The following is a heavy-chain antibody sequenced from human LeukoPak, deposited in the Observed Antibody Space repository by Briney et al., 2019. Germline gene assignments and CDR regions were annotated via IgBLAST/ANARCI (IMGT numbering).Heavy chain of an antibody. J-gene: IGHJ4*02. CDR2: ISSSGSTI. CDR1: GFTFSSYE. V-gene: IGHV3-48*03. CDR3: ERADILTGYDY. D-gene: IGHD3-9*01. Sequence: PGGSLRLSCAASGFTFSSYEMNWVRQAPCKGLEWVSYISSSGSTIYYADSVKGRFTISRDNAKNSLYLQMNSLRAEDTAVYYCERADILTGYDYWGQGTLVTVSS.